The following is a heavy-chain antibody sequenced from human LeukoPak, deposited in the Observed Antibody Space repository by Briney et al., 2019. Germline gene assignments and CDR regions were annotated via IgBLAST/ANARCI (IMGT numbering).Heavy chain of an antibody. CDR2: IKQDGSEK. V-gene: IGHV3-7*01. D-gene: IGHD3-22*01. Sequence: PGGSLRLSCAASGFTFSSYWMSWVRQAPGKGLEWVANIKQDGSEKYYVDSVKGRFTISRDNAKNSLYLQMNSLRAEDTAVYYCARWAYYYDSSGQDYWGQGTLVTVSS. CDR1: GFTFSSYW. CDR3: ARWAYYYDSSGQDY. J-gene: IGHJ4*02.